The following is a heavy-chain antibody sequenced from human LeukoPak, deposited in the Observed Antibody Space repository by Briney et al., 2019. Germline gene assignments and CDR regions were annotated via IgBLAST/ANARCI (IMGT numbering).Heavy chain of an antibody. CDR2: IYYSGST. CDR1: GGSISSSSYY. CDR3: ARVVSYGSGSYNLDY. Sequence: PSETLSLTCTVSGGSISSSSYYWGWIRQPPGKGLEWIGSIYYSGSTYYNPSLKSRVTISVDTSKNQFSLKLSSVTAADTAVYYCARVVSYGSGSYNLDYWGQGTLVTVSS. J-gene: IGHJ4*02. D-gene: IGHD3-10*01. V-gene: IGHV4-39*01.